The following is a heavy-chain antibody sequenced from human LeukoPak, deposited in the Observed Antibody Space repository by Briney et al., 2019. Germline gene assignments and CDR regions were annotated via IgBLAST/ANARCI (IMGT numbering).Heavy chain of an antibody. CDR3: AREYGYNYWDAFDI. V-gene: IGHV3-30*04. D-gene: IGHD5-24*01. CDR2: ISYDGSNK. Sequence: PGGSLRLSCAASVFTFSSYAMHWVRQAPGKGLEWVAVISYDGSNKYYADSVKGRFTISRDNSKNTLYLQMNSLRAEDTAVYYCAREYGYNYWDAFDIWGQGTMVTVSS. CDR1: VFTFSSYA. J-gene: IGHJ3*02.